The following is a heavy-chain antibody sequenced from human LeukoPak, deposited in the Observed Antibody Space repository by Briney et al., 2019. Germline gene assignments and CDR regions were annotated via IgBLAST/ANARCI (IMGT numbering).Heavy chain of an antibody. D-gene: IGHD3-22*01. J-gene: IGHJ6*03. CDR2: INDGDKYR. CDR1: GFTFSAYS. V-gene: IGHV3-21*01. Sequence: KTGGSLRLSCAGSGFTFSAYSINWVRQAPGKGLEWVSVINDGDKYRYYADSLKGRFTISRDNAKNSVSLQMSSLRAEDTAVYYCARGFNDFDSSGYRANSYMDVWGKGTTVTVSS. CDR3: ARGFNDFDSSGYRANSYMDV.